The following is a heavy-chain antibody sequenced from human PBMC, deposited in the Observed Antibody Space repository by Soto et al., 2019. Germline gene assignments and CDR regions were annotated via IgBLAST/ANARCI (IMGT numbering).Heavy chain of an antibody. Sequence: SETLSLTCTVSGDSISSYYWSWIRQPPGKGLEWIGYIYYSGSPDYNPSLKTRVTISVDTSKNQFSLKLSSVTAADTAIYYCARLGAYYQSLDPWGPGTLVTVSS. CDR2: IYYSGSP. J-gene: IGHJ5*02. CDR1: GDSISSYY. V-gene: IGHV4-59*01. D-gene: IGHD3-22*01. CDR3: ARLGAYYQSLDP.